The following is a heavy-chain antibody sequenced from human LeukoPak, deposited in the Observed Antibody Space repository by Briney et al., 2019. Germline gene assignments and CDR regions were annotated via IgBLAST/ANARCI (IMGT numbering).Heavy chain of an antibody. J-gene: IGHJ4*02. V-gene: IGHV3-23*01. Sequence: PGGSLRLSCAASGFTFSSYAMSWVRQAPGKGLEWVSSISGSGGSTYYADSAKGRFTVSRGNSKNTLYLQMNSLRAEDTAVYYCAKIPRPGIVVVPAATFFDYWGQGTLVTVSS. D-gene: IGHD2-2*01. CDR3: AKIPRPGIVVVPAATFFDY. CDR1: GFTFSSYA. CDR2: ISGSGGST.